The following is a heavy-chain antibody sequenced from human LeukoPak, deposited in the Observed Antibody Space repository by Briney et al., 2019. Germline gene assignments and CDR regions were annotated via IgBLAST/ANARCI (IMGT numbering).Heavy chain of an antibody. CDR1: GYSISSGYY. CDR3: ATTTGGGSCYSS. CDR2: IYHSGST. V-gene: IGHV4-38-2*01. J-gene: IGHJ5*02. Sequence: PSETLSLTCAVSGYSISSGYYWGWIRQPPGKGLEWIGSIYHSGSTYYNPSLKSLVTISADTSKNQFSLKLSSVTAADTAVYYCATTTGGGSCYSSWGQGTLVTVSS. D-gene: IGHD2-15*01.